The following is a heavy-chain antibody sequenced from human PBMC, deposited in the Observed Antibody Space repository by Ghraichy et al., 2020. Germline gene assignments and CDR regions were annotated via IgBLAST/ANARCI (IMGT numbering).Heavy chain of an antibody. D-gene: IGHD6-13*01. CDR1: GFTFSSYA. V-gene: IGHV3-23*01. J-gene: IGHJ6*02. Sequence: GGSLRLSCAASGFTFSSYAMSWVRQAPGKGLEWVSAISGSGGSTYYADSVKGRFTISRDNSKNTLYLQMNSLRAEDTAVYYCAKEQAGGMMILVRGYYYYGMDVWGQGTTATASS. CDR2: ISGSGGST. CDR3: AKEQAGGMMILVRGYYYYGMDV.